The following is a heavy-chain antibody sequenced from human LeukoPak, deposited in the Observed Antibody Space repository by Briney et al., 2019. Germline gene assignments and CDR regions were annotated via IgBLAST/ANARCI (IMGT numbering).Heavy chain of an antibody. J-gene: IGHJ4*02. CDR2: IYYSGST. CDR3: ARGVAGYYY. CDR1: GGSISSHY. Sequence: SETLSLTCTVSGGSISSHYWSWIRQPPGKGLEWIGHIYYSGSTNYNPSLKSRVTISVDTSKNQFSLKLSSVTAADTAVYYCARGVAGYYYWGQGTLVTVSS. D-gene: IGHD3-9*01. V-gene: IGHV4-59*11.